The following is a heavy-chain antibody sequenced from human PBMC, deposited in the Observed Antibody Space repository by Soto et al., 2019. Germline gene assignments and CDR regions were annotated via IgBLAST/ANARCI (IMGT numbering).Heavy chain of an antibody. CDR3: AREHGFSYGLNYFDP. D-gene: IGHD5-18*01. CDR1: GDSISSYY. CDR2: IYDSGST. V-gene: IGHV4-59*01. J-gene: IGHJ5*02. Sequence: SETLSLTCTVSGDSISSYYWSWIRQPPGKGLEWIGYIYDSGSTNYNPSLKSRVTMSVDTSKNQFSLNLSSVTAADTAVYYCAREHGFSYGLNYFDPWGQGTLVTSPQ.